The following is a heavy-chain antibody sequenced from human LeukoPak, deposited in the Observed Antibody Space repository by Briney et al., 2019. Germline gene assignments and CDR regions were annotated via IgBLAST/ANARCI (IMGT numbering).Heavy chain of an antibody. CDR1: GGTFSSYA. CDR3: AREMFSRRKPGYCSGGSCSNWFDP. Sequence: SVKVSCKASGGTFSSYAISWVRQAPGQGLEWMGRIIPIFGTANYAQKFQGRVTITTDESTSTAYMELSCLRSEDTAVYYCAREMFSRRKPGYCSGGSCSNWFDPWGQGTLVTVSS. V-gene: IGHV1-69*05. J-gene: IGHJ5*02. D-gene: IGHD2-15*01. CDR2: IIPIFGTA.